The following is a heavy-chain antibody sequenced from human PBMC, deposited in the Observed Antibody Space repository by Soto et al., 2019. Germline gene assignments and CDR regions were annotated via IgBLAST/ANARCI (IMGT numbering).Heavy chain of an antibody. V-gene: IGHV1-46*03. CDR3: ARASVSGRRFDY. J-gene: IGHJ4*02. CDR2: INTGGGST. Sequence: ASVKDSCKASGYTLSSYYMHWVRQAPGQGLEWMGIINTGGGSTTYAQKFQGRVTMTRDTCTSTVYMELSSLTSEDTAVYYCARASVSGRRFDYWGEGTLVTVSS. CDR1: GYTLSSYY. D-gene: IGHD6-19*01.